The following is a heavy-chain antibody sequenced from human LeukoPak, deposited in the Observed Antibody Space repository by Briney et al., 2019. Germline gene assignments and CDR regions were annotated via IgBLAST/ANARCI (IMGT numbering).Heavy chain of an antibody. CDR2: IIPIFGTA. J-gene: IGHJ4*02. D-gene: IGHD5-18*01. CDR1: GGTFSSYA. V-gene: IGHV1-69*13. CDR3: ARAEGGYSVGFDC. Sequence: SVKVSCQASGGTFSSYAISWVRQAPGQGLEWMGGIIPIFGTANYAQKFQGRVTITADESTSTAYMELSSLRSEDTAVYYCARAEGGYSVGFDCWGQGSLVTVSS.